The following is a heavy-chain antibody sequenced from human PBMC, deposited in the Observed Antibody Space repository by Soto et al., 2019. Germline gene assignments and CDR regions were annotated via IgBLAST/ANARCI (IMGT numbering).Heavy chain of an antibody. CDR2: IKADNGDT. CDR1: GYIFADYA. D-gene: IGHD3-9*01. Sequence: HIVQSGPEEKSPGASVKLSCTTSGYIFADYAIHWVRQAPGKGLEWVGWIKADNGDTRYSPKFQGRLIITRDISASTSYMELSDLRSTDTGVFYCATSDWAWWGRGTLITVS. V-gene: IGHV1-3*05. J-gene: IGHJ4*02. CDR3: ATSDWAW.